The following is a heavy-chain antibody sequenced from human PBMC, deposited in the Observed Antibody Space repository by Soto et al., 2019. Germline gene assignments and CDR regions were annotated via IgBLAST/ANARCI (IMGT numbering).Heavy chain of an antibody. D-gene: IGHD6-19*01. Sequence: GGSLRLSCAASGFTFGDYAMQWVRQAPGKGLEWVSAISWNSGSIDYADSVKGRFTISGDNAKNSLYLQMNSLRAEDTALYYCAKSHTTSGWYVTTDYWGQGTLVTVPQ. V-gene: IGHV3-9*01. CDR3: AKSHTTSGWYVTTDY. CDR1: GFTFGDYA. J-gene: IGHJ4*02. CDR2: ISWNSGSI.